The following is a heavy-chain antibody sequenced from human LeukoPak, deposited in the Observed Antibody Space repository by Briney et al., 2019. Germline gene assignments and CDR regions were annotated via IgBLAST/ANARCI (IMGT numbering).Heavy chain of an antibody. Sequence: ASVKVSCKASGYTFTRHGISWVRQAPGQGLEWMGWISGYNGDTNNGQKFQGRVTLTIDKTTSTAYLEVRNLRSDDTAVYYCARDTSNSSGWKTWFDPWGQGTLVTVSS. D-gene: IGHD3-22*01. CDR3: ARDTSNSSGWKTWFDP. CDR1: GYTFTRHG. V-gene: IGHV1-18*04. CDR2: ISGYNGDT. J-gene: IGHJ5*02.